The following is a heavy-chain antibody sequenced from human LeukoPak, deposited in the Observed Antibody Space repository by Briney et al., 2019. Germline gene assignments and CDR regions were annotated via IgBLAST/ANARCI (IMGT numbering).Heavy chain of an antibody. J-gene: IGHJ4*02. CDR1: GFTFSSYS. D-gene: IGHD3-3*01. Sequence: PGGSLRLSCAASGFTFSSYSMNWVRQAPGKGLEWVSSISSSSSYIYYADSVKGRFTISRDNAKNSLYLQMNSLRAEDTAVYYCAREWVTIFGVVIRIFDYWGQGTLVTVSS. V-gene: IGHV3-21*01. CDR2: ISSSSSYI. CDR3: AREWVTIFGVVIRIFDY.